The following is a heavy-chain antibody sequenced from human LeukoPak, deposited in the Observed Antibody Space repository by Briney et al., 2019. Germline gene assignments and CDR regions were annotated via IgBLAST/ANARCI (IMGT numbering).Heavy chain of an antibody. V-gene: IGHV3-74*01. CDR1: GLTFSNYW. CDR3: VSDTALGY. D-gene: IGHD5-18*01. J-gene: IGHJ4*02. CDR2: IKTDGSST. Sequence: GGSLRLSCAPSGLTFSNYWMHWVRQAPGKGLVWVSRIKTDGSSTFYADSVKGRFTISRDNAKNTMYLQMNSLRVEDTAVYYCVSDTALGYWGQGTLVTVSS.